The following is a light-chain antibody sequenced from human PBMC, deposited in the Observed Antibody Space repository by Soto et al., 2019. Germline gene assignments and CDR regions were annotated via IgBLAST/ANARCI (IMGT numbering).Light chain of an antibody. J-gene: IGLJ1*01. CDR1: SSDVGGYNF. CDR2: EVH. CDR3: ISYTTTNTFV. Sequence: QSVLTQPASVSGSPGQSITISCTGTSSDVGGYNFVSWFQHQPGKAPKLMIFEVHNRPSGLSDRFSGSKSGNTASLTISGLQAEDEADYYCISYTTTNTFVFGTGTKLTVL. V-gene: IGLV2-14*01.